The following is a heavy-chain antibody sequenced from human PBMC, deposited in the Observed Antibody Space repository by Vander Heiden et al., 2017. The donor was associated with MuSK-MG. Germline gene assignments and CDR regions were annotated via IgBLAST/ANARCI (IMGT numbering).Heavy chain of an antibody. J-gene: IGHJ4*02. Sequence: EVQLVESGGGLVQPGRSLRLSCTTSGFTFGDYAMSWFRQAPGKGLEWVGFIRSKVYGGTTEYAASVKGKFTISRDDSKSIAYLQMNSLETEDTAVYYCTRVLSSGSYARFFDYWGQGTLVTVSS. D-gene: IGHD6-19*01. CDR1: GFTFGDYA. CDR3: TRVLSSGSYARFFDY. CDR2: IRSKVYGGTT. V-gene: IGHV3-49*03.